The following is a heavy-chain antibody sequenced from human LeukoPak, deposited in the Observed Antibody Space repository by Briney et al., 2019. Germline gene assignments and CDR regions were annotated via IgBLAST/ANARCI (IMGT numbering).Heavy chain of an antibody. Sequence: GGSLRLSCAASGFTFSSYGMHWVRQAPGKGLEWVAFIRYDGSNKYYADSVKDRFTISRDNSKNTLYLQMNSLRAEDTAVYYCAKIWFGELSTDYWGQGTLVTVSS. J-gene: IGHJ4*02. CDR2: IRYDGSNK. D-gene: IGHD3-10*01. CDR3: AKIWFGELSTDY. V-gene: IGHV3-30*02. CDR1: GFTFSSYG.